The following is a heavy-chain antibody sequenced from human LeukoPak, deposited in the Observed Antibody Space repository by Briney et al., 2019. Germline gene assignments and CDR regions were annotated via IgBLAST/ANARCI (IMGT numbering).Heavy chain of an antibody. Sequence: GGSLRLSCAASGFTFDSFDMNWVRQAPGKGLEWVSVIYSGGSTYYADYVKGRFTTSRDNSKNTLYLQMNSLRAEDTAVYYCARGSYYDTLTGYSNDYWGQGTLVTVSS. CDR2: IYSGGST. V-gene: IGHV3-66*01. CDR3: ARGSYYDTLTGYSNDY. CDR1: GFTFDSFD. J-gene: IGHJ4*02. D-gene: IGHD3-9*01.